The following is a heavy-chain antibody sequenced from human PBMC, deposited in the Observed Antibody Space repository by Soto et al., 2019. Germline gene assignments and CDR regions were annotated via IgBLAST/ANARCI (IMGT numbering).Heavy chain of an antibody. V-gene: IGHV1-69*12. CDR2: IIPIFGTA. J-gene: IGHJ4*02. D-gene: IGHD6-19*01. CDR1: GGTLSSYA. CDR3: ARINSSAWYEAIDY. Sequence: QVQLVQSGAEVKKPGSSVKVSCKASGGTLSSYAISGVRQAPGQGLEWMGGIIPIFGTANYAQRFQGRVTITADEPPSTVYMELSNLRSEDTAVYYWARINSSAWYEAIDYWCQGTLVTVSS.